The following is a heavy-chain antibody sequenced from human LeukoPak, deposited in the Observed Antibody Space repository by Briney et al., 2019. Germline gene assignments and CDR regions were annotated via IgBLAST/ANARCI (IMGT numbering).Heavy chain of an antibody. V-gene: IGHV3-30*18. J-gene: IGHJ4*02. CDR3: AKDLCSGGSCYPSSGFDY. CDR2: ISYDGSNK. D-gene: IGHD2-15*01. Sequence: GGSLRLSCAASGFTFSSYGMHWVRQAPGKGLEWVAVISYDGSNKYYADSVKGRFTISRDNSKNPLYLQMNSLRAEDTAVYYCAKDLCSGGSCYPSSGFDYWGQGTLVTVSS. CDR1: GFTFSSYG.